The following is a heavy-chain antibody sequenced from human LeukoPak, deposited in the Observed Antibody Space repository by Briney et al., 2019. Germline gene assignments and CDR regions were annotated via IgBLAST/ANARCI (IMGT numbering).Heavy chain of an antibody. D-gene: IGHD3-22*01. J-gene: IGHJ4*02. V-gene: IGHV4-59*01. Sequence: SETLSLTCTVSGGSISSYYWSWIRQPPGKGLEWIGFIYYSGSSYYNPSLKSRVTMSVDTSKNQFSLKLTSVTAADTAVYYCARARYDSSGYRFDYWGQGTLVTVSS. CDR3: ARARYDSSGYRFDY. CDR2: IYYSGSS. CDR1: GGSISSYY.